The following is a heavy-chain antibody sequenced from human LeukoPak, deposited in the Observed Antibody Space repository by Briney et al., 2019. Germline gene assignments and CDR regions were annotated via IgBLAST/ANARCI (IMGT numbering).Heavy chain of an antibody. J-gene: IGHJ4*02. Sequence: GGSLRLSCAASGFTFSSYSMNWVRQAPGKGLEWVSYISSSSSTIYYADSVKGRFTISRDNSKNTLYLQMNSLRAEDTAVYYCARTTTVTRFDYWGQGTLVTVSS. CDR3: ARTTTVTRFDY. D-gene: IGHD4-17*01. CDR2: ISSSSSTI. V-gene: IGHV3-48*01. CDR1: GFTFSSYS.